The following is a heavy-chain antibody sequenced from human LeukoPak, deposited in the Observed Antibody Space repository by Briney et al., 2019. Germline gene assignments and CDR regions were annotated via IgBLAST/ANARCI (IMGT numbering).Heavy chain of an antibody. Sequence: GRSLGLSCAASGFTYSSYAMHWVRQAPAKGLEWVAVISYDGSNKYYADSVKGRFTISRDNSKNTLYLQMNSLRAEDTAVYYCARDLDYWGQGTLVTVSS. J-gene: IGHJ4*02. V-gene: IGHV3-30-3*01. CDR1: GFTYSSYA. CDR3: ARDLDY. CDR2: ISYDGSNK.